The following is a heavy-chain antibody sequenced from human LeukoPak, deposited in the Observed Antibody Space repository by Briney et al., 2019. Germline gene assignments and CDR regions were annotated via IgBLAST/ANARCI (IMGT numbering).Heavy chain of an antibody. CDR3: AKPLYNWNDRAFDI. CDR1: GFTFSSYG. CDR2: ISYDGSNK. J-gene: IGHJ3*02. D-gene: IGHD1-20*01. Sequence: PGGSLRLSCAASGFTFSSYGMHWVRQAPGKGLEWVAVISYDGSNKYYADSVKGRFTISRDNSKNTLYLQMNSLRAEDTAVYYCAKPLYNWNDRAFDIWGQGTMVTVSS. V-gene: IGHV3-30*18.